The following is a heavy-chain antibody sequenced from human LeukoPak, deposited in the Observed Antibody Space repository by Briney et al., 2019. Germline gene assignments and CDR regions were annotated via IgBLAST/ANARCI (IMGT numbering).Heavy chain of an antibody. CDR1: GGSISSGGYY. CDR2: IYYSGST. J-gene: IGHJ5*02. CDR3: ARALLLGGSGSYHWFDP. D-gene: IGHD3-10*01. Sequence: SETLSLTCTVSGGSISSGGYYWSWIRQHPGKGLEWIGYIYYSGSTYYNPSLKSRVTISVDTSKNQFSLKLSSVTAADTAVYYCARALLLGGSGSYHWFDPWGQGTLVTVSS. V-gene: IGHV4-31*03.